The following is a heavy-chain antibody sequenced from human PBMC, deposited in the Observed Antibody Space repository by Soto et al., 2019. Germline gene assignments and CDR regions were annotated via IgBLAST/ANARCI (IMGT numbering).Heavy chain of an antibody. V-gene: IGHV3-48*02. Sequence: EVHLVESGGALVQPGGSLRLSCVVSGFNFSDYTMNWVRQAPGKGPEWVSYVSSSGRTIYYSDSVKGRVIVSRVNAKNSLYLQTKSPRDELTAEYYFTVVRGPLIFAQDAFDLWGQAKVVTVSS. J-gene: IGHJ3*01. CDR1: GFNFSDYT. D-gene: IGHD2-21*01. CDR2: VSSSGRTI. CDR3: TVVRGPLIFAQDAFDL.